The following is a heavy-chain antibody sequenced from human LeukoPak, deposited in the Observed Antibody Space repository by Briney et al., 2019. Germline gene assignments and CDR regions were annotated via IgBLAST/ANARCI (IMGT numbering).Heavy chain of an antibody. V-gene: IGHV1-2*02. Sequence: GASVKVSCKASGYTFTGYYMHWVRQAPGQGLEWMGWINPNSGGTNYAQKFQGRVTMTGDTSISTAYMELSRLRSDDTAVYYCARGGAHCSSTSCYRYNWFDPWGQGTLVTVSS. CDR3: ARGGAHCSSTSCYRYNWFDP. D-gene: IGHD2-2*01. CDR2: INPNSGGT. CDR1: GYTFTGYY. J-gene: IGHJ5*02.